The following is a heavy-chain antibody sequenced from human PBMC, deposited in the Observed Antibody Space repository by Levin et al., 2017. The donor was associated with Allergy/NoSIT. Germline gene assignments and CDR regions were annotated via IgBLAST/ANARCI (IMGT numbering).Heavy chain of an antibody. D-gene: IGHD2-15*01. V-gene: IGHV3-30*18. CDR3: AKLGIVVVVAARGDP. CDR2: LSYDGSNK. Sequence: GESLKISCAASGFTFSSYGMHWVRQAPGKGLEWVAVLSYDGSNKYYADSVKGRFTISRDNSKNTLYLQMNSLRAEDTAVYYCAKLGIVVVVAARGDPWGQGTLVTVSA. CDR1: GFTFSSYG. J-gene: IGHJ5*02.